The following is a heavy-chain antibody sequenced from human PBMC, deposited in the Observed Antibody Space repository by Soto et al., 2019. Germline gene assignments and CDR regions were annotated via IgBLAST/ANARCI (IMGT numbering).Heavy chain of an antibody. Sequence: GGSLRLSCAASGFTFSSYGMHWVRQAPGKGLEWVAVISYDGSNKYYAGSVKGRFTISRDNSKNTLYLQMNSLRAEDTAVYYCAKDLRAAAGTPLSYFDYWGQGTLVTVSS. CDR3: AKDLRAAAGTPLSYFDY. CDR2: ISYDGSNK. D-gene: IGHD6-13*01. J-gene: IGHJ4*02. V-gene: IGHV3-30*18. CDR1: GFTFSSYG.